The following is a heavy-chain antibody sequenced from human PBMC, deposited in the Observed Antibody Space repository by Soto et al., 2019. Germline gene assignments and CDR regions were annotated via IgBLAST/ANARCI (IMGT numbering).Heavy chain of an antibody. CDR1: GGTFSSYA. CDR2: IIPIFGTA. D-gene: IGHD3-10*01. J-gene: IGHJ5*02. CDR3: ASSAMVRGVIMKFWFDP. Sequence: QVQLVQSGAEVKKPGSSVKVSCKASGGTFSSYAISWVRQAPGQGIEWMGGIIPIFGTAHYAQTFQGRLTITADESTSTAYMEMSSLRSEDTAVDYCASSAMVRGVIMKFWFDPWGQSTLVTVSS. V-gene: IGHV1-69*12.